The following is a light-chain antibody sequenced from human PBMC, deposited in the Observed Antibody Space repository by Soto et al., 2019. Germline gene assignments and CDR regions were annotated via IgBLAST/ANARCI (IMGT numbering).Light chain of an antibody. J-gene: IGKJ1*01. CDR2: GAY. CDR1: QTVNSD. V-gene: IGKV3-15*01. CDR3: QQYNDWPRT. Sequence: DIVLTQSPVTLSASPGESATLSCRASQTVNSDLAWYQQKPGQAPRLILYGAYIRAVGIPARFSGSGSGADFTLTIRGLQSEDFALYFCQQYNDWPRTFGQGTKVDIK.